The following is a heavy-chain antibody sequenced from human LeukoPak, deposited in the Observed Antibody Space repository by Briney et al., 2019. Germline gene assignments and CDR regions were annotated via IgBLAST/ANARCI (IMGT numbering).Heavy chain of an antibody. Sequence: GGSLRLSCAASGFTVSSKYMNWVRQAPGKGLEWVSVIYSGGSTYYADSVKGRFTISGDKSNHTVSLQMNRLRLDDTAVYYCARVAGYSSGWSYFDYWGQGTLVTVSS. CDR3: ARVAGYSSGWSYFDY. CDR2: IYSGGST. V-gene: IGHV3-53*05. CDR1: GFTVSSKY. D-gene: IGHD6-19*01. J-gene: IGHJ4*02.